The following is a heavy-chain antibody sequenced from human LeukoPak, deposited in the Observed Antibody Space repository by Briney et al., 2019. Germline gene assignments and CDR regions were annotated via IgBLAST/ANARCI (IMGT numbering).Heavy chain of an antibody. D-gene: IGHD2-8*01. CDR3: ASVEIVLTVYALSDY. J-gene: IGHJ4*02. CDR2: INAKVSYI. V-gene: IGHV3-21*01. Sequence: GGSLRLSCAASGFTFSSYSMNWVRQAPGKGLVWVSPINAKVSYIYYADSVKGRFTISRDNAKNTLYLQMNSLRAEDTAVYYCASVEIVLTVYALSDYWGQGTLVTVSS. CDR1: GFTFSSYS.